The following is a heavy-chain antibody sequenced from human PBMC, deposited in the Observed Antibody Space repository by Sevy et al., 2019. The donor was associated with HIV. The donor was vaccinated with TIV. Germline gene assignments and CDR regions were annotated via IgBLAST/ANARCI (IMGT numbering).Heavy chain of an antibody. D-gene: IGHD3-22*01. CDR2: IYWDDDK. J-gene: IGHJ3*01. V-gene: IGHV2-5*02. CDR3: AHRRGNYYDSSGYNSHDAFDF. CDR1: GFSLSTSGVG. Sequence: SGPTLVNPTQTLTLTCTFSGFSLSTSGVGVGWIRQPPGKALEWLALIYWDDDKRYSPSLKSRLSISKDTSKNQVVLTMPNMDPVDTATYYCAHRRGNYYDSSGYNSHDAFDFWGQGTMVTVSS.